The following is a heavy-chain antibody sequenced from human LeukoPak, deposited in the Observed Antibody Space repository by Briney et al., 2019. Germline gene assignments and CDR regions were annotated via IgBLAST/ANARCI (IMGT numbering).Heavy chain of an antibody. J-gene: IGHJ4*02. D-gene: IGHD6-6*01. CDR2: IYYGGST. V-gene: IGHV4-39*01. Sequence: PSETLSLTCTVSGGSISSGSYYWGWIRQPPGKGLEWIVSIYYGGSTYYTPSLKSRVTISVDTSKNQFSLKLSSVTAADTAVYYCATSPRTSSIAAVDYWGQGTLVTVSS. CDR1: GGSISSGSYY. CDR3: ATSPRTSSIAAVDY.